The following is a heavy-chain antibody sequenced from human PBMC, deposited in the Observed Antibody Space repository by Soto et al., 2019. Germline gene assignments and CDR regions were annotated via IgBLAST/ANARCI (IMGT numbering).Heavy chain of an antibody. Sequence: GGSLRLSXAASGFSFDTYNMNWVRQAPGKGLEWVSSISSGRPDIFYADSVRGRFTISRDDAKKSLFLQMNSLRADDTAVYYYARDHLGIAAGDFDLWGQGTLVTVSS. V-gene: IGHV3-21*01. J-gene: IGHJ4*02. CDR2: ISSGRPDI. CDR3: ARDHLGIAAGDFDL. CDR1: GFSFDTYN. D-gene: IGHD6-19*01.